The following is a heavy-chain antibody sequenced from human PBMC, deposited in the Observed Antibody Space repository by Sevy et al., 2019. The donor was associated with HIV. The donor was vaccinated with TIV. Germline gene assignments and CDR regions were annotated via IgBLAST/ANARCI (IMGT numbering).Heavy chain of an antibody. V-gene: IGHV3-30-3*01. J-gene: IGHJ4*02. CDR1: GFTFSTYA. CDR3: ARDRLGSIDY. Sequence: GGSLRLTCAVSGFTFSTYAMHWVRQAPGKGLECVAIVSSDGSEINYADSVKGRFTISRDNSRNTLYLQMNSLRTEDTALYYCARDRLGSIDYWGQGTLVTVSS. D-gene: IGHD7-27*01. CDR2: VSSDGSEI.